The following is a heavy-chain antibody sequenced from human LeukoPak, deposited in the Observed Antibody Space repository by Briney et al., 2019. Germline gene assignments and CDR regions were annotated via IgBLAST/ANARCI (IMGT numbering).Heavy chain of an antibody. CDR1: GFTFSSYG. Sequence: GRSERLSCAASGFTFSSYGMHWVRQAPGKGLEWVAVIWYDGSNKFYADSVKGRFTISRDNSKNTLYLQMNSLRAEDTAVYYCARDRAAADLDYWGQGTLVTVSS. CDR3: ARDRAAADLDY. J-gene: IGHJ4*02. D-gene: IGHD6-13*01. V-gene: IGHV3-33*01. CDR2: IWYDGSNK.